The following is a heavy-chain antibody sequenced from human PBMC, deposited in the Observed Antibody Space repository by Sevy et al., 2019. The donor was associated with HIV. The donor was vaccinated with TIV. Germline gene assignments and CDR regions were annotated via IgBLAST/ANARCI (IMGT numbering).Heavy chain of an antibody. V-gene: IGHV6-1*01. CDR1: GDSVSSNSVS. D-gene: IGHD2-8*02. Sequence: SQTLSLTCAISGDSVSSNSVSWNWIRQSPSRGLEWLGRTYYRSKWYTNYAVSVTSRLTINPDTSKNQFSLQLNSVTPEEKAVYFCARVRCSTYWRPYFDHWGQGILVTVSS. CDR2: TYYRSKWYT. CDR3: ARVRCSTYWRPYFDH. J-gene: IGHJ4*02.